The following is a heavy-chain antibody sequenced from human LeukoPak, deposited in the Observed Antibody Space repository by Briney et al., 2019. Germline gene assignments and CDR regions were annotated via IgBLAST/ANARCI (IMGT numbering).Heavy chain of an antibody. CDR2: ISWNSGSI. CDR3: AKDSASSGWYSAHFDY. D-gene: IGHD6-19*01. J-gene: IGHJ4*02. CDR1: GFTFDDYA. Sequence: DPGRSLRLSCAASGFTFDDYAMHWVRQAPGKGLEWVSGISWNSGSIGYADSVKGRFTISRDNAKNSLYLQMNSLRAEDTALYYCAKDSASSGWYSAHFDYWGQGTLVTVSS. V-gene: IGHV3-9*01.